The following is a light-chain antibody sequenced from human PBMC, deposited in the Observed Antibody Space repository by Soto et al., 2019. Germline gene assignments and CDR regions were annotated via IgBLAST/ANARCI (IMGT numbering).Light chain of an antibody. CDR3: MQARQAPPT. CDR2: LGY. J-gene: IGKJ4*01. V-gene: IGKV2-28*01. Sequence: DIVMTQSPVSLPVTPGEPAFISCKSSQSLLRSDGYSSLDWYRQKSGQSPQLLIHLGYIPASGGPDSFSGSGSGRDFRLKISRVEAEDVGVYFCMQARQAPPTFGGGKKVELK. CDR1: QSLLRSDGYSS.